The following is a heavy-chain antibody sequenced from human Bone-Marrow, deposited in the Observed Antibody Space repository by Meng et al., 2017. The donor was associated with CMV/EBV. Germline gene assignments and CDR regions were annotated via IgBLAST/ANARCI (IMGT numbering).Heavy chain of an antibody. CDR3: TRPYYDSSGYFDY. J-gene: IGHJ4*02. Sequence: GESLKISCAASGFTFSGSAMHWVSQASGKGLEWVGRIRSKANGYATAYAASVKGRFTISRDDSKNTAYLQMNSLKTEDTAVDYCTRPYYDSSGYFDYWCQASLITVSS. D-gene: IGHD3-22*01. CDR2: IRSKANGYAT. CDR1: GFTFSGSA. V-gene: IGHV3-73*01.